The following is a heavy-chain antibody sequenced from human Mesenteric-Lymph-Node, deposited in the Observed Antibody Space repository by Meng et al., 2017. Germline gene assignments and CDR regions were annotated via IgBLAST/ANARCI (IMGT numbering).Heavy chain of an antibody. CDR2: IKQDRSEKYYV. J-gene: IGHJ4*02. CDR1: GFNFYDYW. D-gene: IGHD5-12*01. Sequence: GESLKISCAASGFNFYDYWMSWVRQAPGKGLEWVANIKQDRSEKYYVYYVDSVKGRFTISRDNAKNSLYLQMNSLRAEDTAVYYCAKQSGWLNDYWGQGTLVTVSS. CDR3: AKQSGWLNDY. V-gene: IGHV3-7*01.